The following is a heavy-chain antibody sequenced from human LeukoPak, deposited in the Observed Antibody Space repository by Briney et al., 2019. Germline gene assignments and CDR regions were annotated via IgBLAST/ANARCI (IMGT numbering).Heavy chain of an antibody. Sequence: GGSLRLSCAASGFTFSSYWMSWVRQAPGKGLEWVANIKQDGSAKYYVDSVKGRFTISRDNAKNSLYLQMNSLRAEDTAVYYCARVGSEQWLVYFDYWGQGTLVTVSS. CDR2: IKQDGSAK. D-gene: IGHD6-19*01. CDR1: GFTFSSYW. V-gene: IGHV3-7*03. J-gene: IGHJ4*02. CDR3: ARVGSEQWLVYFDY.